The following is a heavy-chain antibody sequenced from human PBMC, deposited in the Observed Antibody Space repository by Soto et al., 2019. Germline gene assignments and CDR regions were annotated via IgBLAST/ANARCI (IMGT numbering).Heavy chain of an antibody. CDR1: GGSISSGDYY. J-gene: IGHJ5*02. V-gene: IGHV4-30-4*01. CDR2: IYYSGST. D-gene: IGHD3-22*01. Sequence: SETLSLTCTVSGGSISSGDYYWSWIRQPPGKGLEWIGYIYYSGSTYYNPSLKRRVTISVDTSKNQFSLKLSSVTAADTAVYYCARVRDSSGYYHNWFDPWGQGTLVTVSS. CDR3: ARVRDSSGYYHNWFDP.